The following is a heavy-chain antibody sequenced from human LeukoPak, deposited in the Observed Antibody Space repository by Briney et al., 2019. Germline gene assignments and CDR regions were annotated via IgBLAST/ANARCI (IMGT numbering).Heavy chain of an antibody. J-gene: IGHJ4*02. Sequence: PGGSLRLSCAASGFAFSSYAMNWVRQAPGKGLEWVSEISGRGDTTYYADSVKGRFTISRDNSKKTVYLQMESLRAEDTAVYYCVKGSGGGYPYYFDYWGQGTPVTVSS. CDR1: GFAFSSYA. CDR3: VKGSGGGYPYYFDY. D-gene: IGHD1-26*01. V-gene: IGHV3-23*01. CDR2: ISGRGDTT.